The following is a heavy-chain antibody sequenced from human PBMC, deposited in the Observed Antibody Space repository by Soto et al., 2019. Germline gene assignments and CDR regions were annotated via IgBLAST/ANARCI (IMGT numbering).Heavy chain of an antibody. V-gene: IGHV3-23*01. CDR3: AKDLQAARVSAG. Sequence: PGGSLRLSCAASGFTFSSYAMSWVRQAPGKGLEWVSAISGSGGSTYYAESVKGRFTISRDNSKNTLYLQMNSLRAEDTAVYYCAKDLQAARVSAGWGQGTLVTVSS. CDR1: GFTFSSYA. D-gene: IGHD6-6*01. J-gene: IGHJ4*02. CDR2: ISGSGGST.